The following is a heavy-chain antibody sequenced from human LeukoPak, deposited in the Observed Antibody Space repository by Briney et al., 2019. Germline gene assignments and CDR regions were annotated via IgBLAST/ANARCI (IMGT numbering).Heavy chain of an antibody. CDR2: IYHSGST. CDR3: ARHNSGSYYGAFDI. D-gene: IGHD1-26*01. V-gene: IGHV4-38-2*01. J-gene: IGHJ3*02. CDR1: GYSISSGYY. Sequence: SETLSLTCAGSGYSISSGYYWGWIRQPPGKGLEWIGSIYHSGSTYYNPSLKSRVTISVDMSKDQFSLKLNSVTAADTAVYYCARHNSGSYYGAFDIWGQGTMVTVSS.